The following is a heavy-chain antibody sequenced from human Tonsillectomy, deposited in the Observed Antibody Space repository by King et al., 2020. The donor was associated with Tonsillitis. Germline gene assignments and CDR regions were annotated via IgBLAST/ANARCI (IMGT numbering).Heavy chain of an antibody. Sequence: VQLVESGGGLVQPGGSLRLSCAASGFTFSNYTMSWVRQAPGKGLEWVSSISGSGGNTYYADSVKGRFTISRDNPSNTLFLQVNSLRAEDTAVYYCAKGRLWFGELSRGYFDYWGQGTLVPVSS. D-gene: IGHD3-10*01. CDR3: AKGRLWFGELSRGYFDY. CDR2: ISGSGGNT. CDR1: GFTFSNYT. J-gene: IGHJ4*02. V-gene: IGHV3-23*04.